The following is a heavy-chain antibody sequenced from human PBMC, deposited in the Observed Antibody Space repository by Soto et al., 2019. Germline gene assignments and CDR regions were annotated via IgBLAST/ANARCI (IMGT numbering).Heavy chain of an antibody. V-gene: IGHV3-30*18. CDR1: GFTFSSYG. Sequence: PXGSLRLSCSASGFTFSSYGMHWVRQAPGKGLDWVAVISYDGSNKYYADSVKGRFTISRDNSKNTLYLQMNSLRAEDTAVYYCAKRGYGRYNWFDHWGQGTLVTVSS. J-gene: IGHJ5*02. CDR3: AKRGYGRYNWFDH. CDR2: ISYDGSNK. D-gene: IGHD5-18*01.